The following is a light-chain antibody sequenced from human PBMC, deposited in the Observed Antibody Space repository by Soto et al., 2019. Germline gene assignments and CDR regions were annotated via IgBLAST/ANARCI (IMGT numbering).Light chain of an antibody. V-gene: IGLV2-8*01. J-gene: IGLJ2*01. Sequence: QSALTQPPSASGSPGQSVTISCTGASSDVGGYVSWYQQRPGKAPKLIIYEVFKRPSGVPDRFSGSKSGDTASLTVSGLQAEDEADYYCSSFAGINSVLFGGGTKVTVL. CDR3: SSFAGINSVL. CDR1: SSDVGGY. CDR2: EVF.